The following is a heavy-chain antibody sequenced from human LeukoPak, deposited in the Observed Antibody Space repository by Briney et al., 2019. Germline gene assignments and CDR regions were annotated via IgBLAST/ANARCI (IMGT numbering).Heavy chain of an antibody. CDR1: GFTDSSNY. V-gene: IGHV3-53*01. Sequence: GGSLRLSCVASGFTDSSNYMSWVRQAPGMGLEGVSVIYSGGSTYYADSVKGRFTISRDNSKNTLYLQMNSLRAEDTAVYYCASGSGSYRTPYYYMDVWGTGTTVTVSS. D-gene: IGHD3-10*01. CDR2: IYSGGST. CDR3: ASGSGSYRTPYYYMDV. J-gene: IGHJ6*03.